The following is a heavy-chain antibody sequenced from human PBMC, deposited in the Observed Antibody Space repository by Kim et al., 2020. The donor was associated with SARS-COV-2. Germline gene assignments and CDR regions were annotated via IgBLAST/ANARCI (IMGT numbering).Heavy chain of an antibody. CDR2: TDHSGSA. CDR1: GGTFTSGF. J-gene: IGHJ6*02. D-gene: IGHD1-26*01. Sequence: SETLSLTCAVSGGTFTSGFWSWIRQPPGKGLEYIGETDHSGSANYNPSLRSRVTMSADRSTNQFSLKLTSVTAADTAIYYCARLGFGSGSYYNTFDVWC. CDR3: ARLGFGSGSYYNTFDV. V-gene: IGHV4-34*01.